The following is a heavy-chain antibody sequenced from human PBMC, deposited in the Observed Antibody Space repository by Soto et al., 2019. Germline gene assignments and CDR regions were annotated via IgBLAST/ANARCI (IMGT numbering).Heavy chain of an antibody. Sequence: SETLSLTCAVYGGSFSGYYWSWIRQPPGKGLEWIGEINHSGSTNYNPSLKSRVTISVDTSKNQFSLKLSSVTAADTAVYYCARLKTAARPGLNWFDPWGQGTLVTVSS. CDR2: INHSGST. V-gene: IGHV4-34*01. J-gene: IGHJ5*02. D-gene: IGHD6-6*01. CDR3: ARLKTAARPGLNWFDP. CDR1: GGSFSGYY.